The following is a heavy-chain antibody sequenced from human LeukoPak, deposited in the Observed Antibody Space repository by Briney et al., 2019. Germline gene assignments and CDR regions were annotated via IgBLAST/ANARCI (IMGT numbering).Heavy chain of an antibody. D-gene: IGHD1-26*01. CDR2: IYYTGST. J-gene: IGHJ3*02. CDR1: GGSVSSYY. Sequence: SETLSLTCSVSGGSVSSYYWNWIRQPPGKGLEWIGYIYYTGSTNYNPSLKSRVTISVDTSKNQFSLNLSSVTAADTAVYYCARCWGSGIYLFDAFDIWGQGTMVTVSS. CDR3: ARCWGSGIYLFDAFDI. V-gene: IGHV4-59*02.